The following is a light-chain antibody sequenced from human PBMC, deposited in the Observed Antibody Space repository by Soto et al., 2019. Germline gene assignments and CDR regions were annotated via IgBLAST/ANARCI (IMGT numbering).Light chain of an antibody. Sequence: EIVMTQSPATLSVSPGERATLSCRASQSVSSNLAWYQQKPGQAPRLLIYGASTRATGIPARFSGSGSGTEFILTIISLQYEDFAVYYCQQYNNWSPYTFGQGTKLEIK. J-gene: IGKJ2*01. CDR1: QSVSSN. CDR3: QQYNNWSPYT. CDR2: GAS. V-gene: IGKV3-15*01.